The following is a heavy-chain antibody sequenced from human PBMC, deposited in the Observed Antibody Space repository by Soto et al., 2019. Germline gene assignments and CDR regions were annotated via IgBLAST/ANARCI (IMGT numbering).Heavy chain of an antibody. CDR3: ARESEDITSSCDY. CDR1: GFTFGRYS. CDR2: ISSTTNYI. J-gene: IGHJ4*02. D-gene: IGHD1-26*01. Sequence: GVHQRLSCAASGFTFGRYSMHWVRHAPGKGLEWVSSISSTTNYIYYADSMKGRFTVSRDNAKNSVYLDMNSLSAEDTSVYYCARESEDITSSCDYWVRGPLVTVS. V-gene: IGHV3-21*01.